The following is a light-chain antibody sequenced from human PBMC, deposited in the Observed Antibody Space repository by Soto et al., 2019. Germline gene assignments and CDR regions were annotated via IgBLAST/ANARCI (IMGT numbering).Light chain of an antibody. CDR2: EGS. V-gene: IGLV2-23*01. J-gene: IGLJ1*01. CDR3: CSYAGSSTWV. Sequence: QSALTQPASVSGSPGQSITISCTGTSSDVGSYNFVSWYQQHPGKAPKLTIYEGSKRPSGVSNRFSGSKSGNTASLTISGLQAEDEADYYCCSYAGSSTWVFGTGTKLTVL. CDR1: SSDVGSYNF.